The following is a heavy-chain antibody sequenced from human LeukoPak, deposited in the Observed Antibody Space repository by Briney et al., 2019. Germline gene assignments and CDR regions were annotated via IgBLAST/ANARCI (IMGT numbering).Heavy chain of an antibody. CDR2: INSDGSST. CDR3: ASRPRGYGDWDYFDY. CDR1: GFTFSSYW. Sequence: GGSLRLSCAASGFTFSSYWMHWVRQAPGKGLVWVSRINSDGSSTSYADSVKGRFTISRDNAKNTLYLQMNSLRAEDTAVYYCASRPRGYGDWDYFDYWAREPWSPSPQ. D-gene: IGHD4-17*01. J-gene: IGHJ4*02. V-gene: IGHV3-74*01.